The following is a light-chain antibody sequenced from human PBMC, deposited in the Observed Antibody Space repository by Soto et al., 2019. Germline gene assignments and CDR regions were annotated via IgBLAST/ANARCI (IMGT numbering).Light chain of an antibody. CDR1: QSVASS. V-gene: IGKV3-15*01. CDR2: GAS. J-gene: IGKJ4*01. CDR3: QQHRNWPLT. Sequence: EIVLAQSPATLSVSPGERATLSCRASQSVASSLVWYQQKPGQAPRLLIYGASTRATGIPARFSGSGSETEFTLTISSLQSEDFAVYYCQQHRNWPLTFGGGTKVEIK.